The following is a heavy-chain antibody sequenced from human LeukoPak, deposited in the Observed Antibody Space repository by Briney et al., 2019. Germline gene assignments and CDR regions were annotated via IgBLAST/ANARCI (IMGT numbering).Heavy chain of an antibody. CDR3: VRIPNSANFPNWFDP. J-gene: IGHJ5*02. D-gene: IGHD4/OR15-4a*01. V-gene: IGHV3-23*01. CDR2: ISGSGGST. CDR1: GFTFSGYA. Sequence: PGRSLRLSCAASGFTFSGYAMSWVRQAPGKGLEWVSGISGSGGSTYYADSVKGRFTISRDNSKNTLYLQMNSLRAEDTAVYYCVRIPNSANFPNWFDPWGQGTLVTVSS.